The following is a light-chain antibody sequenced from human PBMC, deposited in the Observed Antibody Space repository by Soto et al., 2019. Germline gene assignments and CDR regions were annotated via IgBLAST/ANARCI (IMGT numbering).Light chain of an antibody. J-gene: IGKJ5*01. CDR1: QDISNY. CDR3: HQYDNLPPIT. V-gene: IGKV1-33*01. CDR2: DAS. Sequence: DLQMTQSPSSLSASVGDRVTITCQASQDISNYLNWYQQKPGKAPKLLIYDASKLETGVPSRFSGSGSGTEFTFTISSLQPEDIASYYCHQYDNLPPITFGQGTRLEIK.